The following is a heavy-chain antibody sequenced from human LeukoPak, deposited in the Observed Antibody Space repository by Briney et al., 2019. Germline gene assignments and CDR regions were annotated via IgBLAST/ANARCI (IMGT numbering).Heavy chain of an antibody. D-gene: IGHD4-17*01. V-gene: IGHV5-51*01. Sequence: GESLKISCKGSGYSFTSYWIGWVRQMHGKGLEWMGIIYPGNSDTRYSPSFQGQVTISADKSISTAYLQWSSLKASDTAMYYCARHSSLADYGDYYPDYWGQGTLVTVSS. CDR2: IYPGNSDT. J-gene: IGHJ4*02. CDR1: GYSFTSYW. CDR3: ARHSSLADYGDYYPDY.